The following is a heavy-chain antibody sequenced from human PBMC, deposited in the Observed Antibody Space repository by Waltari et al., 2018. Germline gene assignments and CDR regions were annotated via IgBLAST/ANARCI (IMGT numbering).Heavy chain of an antibody. D-gene: IGHD2-15*01. CDR1: GLSMTHPDF. V-gene: IGHV4-4*02. Sequence: QLQLQESGPGLVKPSGTLSPTCAVSGLSMTHPDFWSWVRQPPGKGLEWIGQIHRSGRTNYNPSFASRVSMSIDTSNNHFSLMVTSATAADTAVYYCARDRGRGLYLDSWGQGTLVTVSP. CDR2: IHRSGRT. J-gene: IGHJ4*02. CDR3: ARDRGRGLYLDS.